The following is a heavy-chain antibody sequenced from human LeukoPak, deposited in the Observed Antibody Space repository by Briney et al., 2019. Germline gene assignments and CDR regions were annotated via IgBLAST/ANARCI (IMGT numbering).Heavy chain of an antibody. V-gene: IGHV4-59*01. J-gene: IGHJ5*02. Sequence: TSETLSLTCTVSGGSISSYYWSWIRQPPGKGLEWIGYIYYSGSTNYNPSLKSRVTISVDTSKNQFSLKLSSVTAADTAVYYCARVRSLWPTRTDWFDPWGQGTLVTVSS. D-gene: IGHD1-1*01. CDR2: IYYSGST. CDR3: ARVRSLWPTRTDWFDP. CDR1: GGSISSYY.